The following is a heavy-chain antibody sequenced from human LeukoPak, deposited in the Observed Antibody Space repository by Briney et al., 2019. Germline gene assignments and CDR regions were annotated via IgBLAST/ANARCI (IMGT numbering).Heavy chain of an antibody. CDR3: ARDDPPTVDVLLWFGETLP. CDR1: GFTFSSYW. Sequence: PGGSLRLSCAACGFTFSSYWMSWVRQAPGKGLEWVANIKQDGSEKYYVDSVKGRFTISRDNAKNSLYLQMNSLRAEDTAVYYCARDDPPTVDVLLWFGETLPWGQGTLVTVSS. D-gene: IGHD3-10*01. CDR2: IKQDGSEK. J-gene: IGHJ5*02. V-gene: IGHV3-7*01.